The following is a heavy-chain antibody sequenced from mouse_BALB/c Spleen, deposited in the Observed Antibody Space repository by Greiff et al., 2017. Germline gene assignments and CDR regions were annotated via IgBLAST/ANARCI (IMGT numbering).Heavy chain of an antibody. J-gene: IGHJ2*01. V-gene: IGHV5-9-4*01. CDR3: AREPYDGFFDY. CDR2: ISSGGSYT. D-gene: IGHD2-3*01. CDR1: GFTFSSYA. Sequence: EVKLMESGGGLVKPGGSLKLSCAASGFTFSSYAMSWVRQSPEKRLEWVAEISSGGSYTYYPDTVTGRFTISRDNAKNTLYLEMSSLRSEDTAMYYCAREPYDGFFDYWGQGTTLTVSS.